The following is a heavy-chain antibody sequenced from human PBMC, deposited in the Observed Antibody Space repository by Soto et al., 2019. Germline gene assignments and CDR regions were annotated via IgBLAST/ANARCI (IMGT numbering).Heavy chain of an antibody. V-gene: IGHV4-4*07. J-gene: IGHJ4*02. Sequence: SETLSLTCIVSGGSISPYFWSWIRQPAGKGLEWIGRIYASGSTNYNPSLKSRVTMSVDTSKNQFSLKLSSVTAADTAVYYCARDVVYSSDYYYRDYWGQGTLVTVSS. D-gene: IGHD3-22*01. CDR1: GGSISPYF. CDR3: ARDVVYSSDYYYRDY. CDR2: IYASGST.